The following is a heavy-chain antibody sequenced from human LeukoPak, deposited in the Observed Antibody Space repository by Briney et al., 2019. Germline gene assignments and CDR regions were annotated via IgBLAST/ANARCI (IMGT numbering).Heavy chain of an antibody. D-gene: IGHD2-15*01. Sequence: PGGSLRLSCAASGFTFSNYSMNWVRQAPGKGLEWVSYISSSSRDIYYADSVMGRFTISRDNIENTLYLQMNSLRAEDTAVYYCARDKCSGGTCYGYFQHWGQGTLVTVSS. CDR3: ARDKCSGGTCYGYFQH. CDR2: ISSSSRDI. J-gene: IGHJ1*01. CDR1: GFTFSNYS. V-gene: IGHV3-48*01.